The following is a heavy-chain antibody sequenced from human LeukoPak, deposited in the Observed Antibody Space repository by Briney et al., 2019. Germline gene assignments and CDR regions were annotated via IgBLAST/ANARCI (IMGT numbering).Heavy chain of an antibody. J-gene: IGHJ4*02. V-gene: IGHV3-23*01. D-gene: IGHD1-26*01. Sequence: GGSLRLSCAASGFTFSSCAMTWVRQAPGKGLEWVSVISGGGGTTYYADSVRGRFTISRDNSENTLYLQMNSLRAEDTAVYYCAKGYSGSYLDYWGQGTLVTVSS. CDR1: GFTFSSCA. CDR2: ISGGGGTT. CDR3: AKGYSGSYLDY.